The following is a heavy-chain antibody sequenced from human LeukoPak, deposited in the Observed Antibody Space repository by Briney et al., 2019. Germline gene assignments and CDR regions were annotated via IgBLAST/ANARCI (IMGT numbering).Heavy chain of an antibody. CDR1: GFTFSSYW. CDR2: IKQDGSEK. Sequence: GGSLRLSCAASGFTFSSYWMSWVRQAPGKGLEWVANIKQDGSEKYYVDSVKGRFTISRDNSKNTLYLQMNSLRAEDTAVYYCARENNGGNLYFDYWGQGTLVTVSS. V-gene: IGHV3-7*01. J-gene: IGHJ4*02. CDR3: ARENNGGNLYFDY. D-gene: IGHD4-23*01.